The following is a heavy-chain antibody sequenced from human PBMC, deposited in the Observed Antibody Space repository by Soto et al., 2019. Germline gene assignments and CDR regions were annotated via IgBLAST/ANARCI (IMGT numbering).Heavy chain of an antibody. CDR2: ISAYNGNT. Sequence: ASVKVSCTASGYTFTGYGISWVRQAPGQGLEWMGWISAYNGNTSYAQKLQGRVTMTTDTSTSTAYMELRSLRSDDTAVYYCARVVAVAGTRRYFDYWGQGTLVTVSS. D-gene: IGHD6-19*01. CDR1: GYTFTGYG. CDR3: ARVVAVAGTRRYFDY. V-gene: IGHV1-18*01. J-gene: IGHJ4*02.